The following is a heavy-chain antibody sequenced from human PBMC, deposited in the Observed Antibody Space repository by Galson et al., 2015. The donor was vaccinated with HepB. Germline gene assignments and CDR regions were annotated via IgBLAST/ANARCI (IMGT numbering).Heavy chain of an antibody. CDR2: IKSKTDGWTT. V-gene: IGHV3-15*01. J-gene: IGHJ4*02. CDR3: TTGRVFGVVIIPFDY. CDR1: GFTFSNAW. Sequence: SLRLSCAASGFTFSNAWMSWVRQAPGKGLEWVGRIKSKTDGWTTDYAAPVKGRFTISRDDSKNTLYLQMNSLKTEDTAVYYCTTGRVFGVVIIPFDYWGQGTLVTVSS. D-gene: IGHD3-3*01.